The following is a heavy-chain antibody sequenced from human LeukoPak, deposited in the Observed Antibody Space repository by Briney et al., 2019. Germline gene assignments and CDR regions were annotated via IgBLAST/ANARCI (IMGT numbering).Heavy chain of an antibody. CDR1: GFTFSSHG. CDR2: ISYDGSNK. Sequence: GGSLRLSCAASGFTFSSHGMHWVRQAPGKGLEWVAPISYDGSNKYYADSVKGRFTISRDNSKNTLYLQMNSLRAEDTAAYYCAKRGCCSGGTCYSFHFDYWGQGTLVTVSS. CDR3: AKRGCCSGGTCYSFHFDY. J-gene: IGHJ4*02. V-gene: IGHV3-30*18. D-gene: IGHD2-15*01.